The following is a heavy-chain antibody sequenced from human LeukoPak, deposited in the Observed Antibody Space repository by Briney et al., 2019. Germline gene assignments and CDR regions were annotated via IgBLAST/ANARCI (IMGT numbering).Heavy chain of an antibody. V-gene: IGHV4-39*01. CDR2: IYSSGST. J-gene: IGHJ4*02. Sequence: PSETLSLTCTVSGASISGSGYHWGWIRQPPGKGLEWIGSIYSSGSTYYNASLQSRVTISIETSKNQIFLRLNSVTAADTAMYYCAKSGGYGPIDYWGQGTLVTVSS. CDR3: AKSGGYGPIDY. CDR1: GASISGSGYH. D-gene: IGHD1-26*01.